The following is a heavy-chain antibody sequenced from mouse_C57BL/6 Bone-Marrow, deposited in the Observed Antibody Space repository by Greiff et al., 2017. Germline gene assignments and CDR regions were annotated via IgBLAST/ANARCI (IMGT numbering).Heavy chain of an antibody. CDR1: GFTFSDYG. V-gene: IGHV5-17*01. CDR2: ISSGSSTI. CDR3: ARLYYYGSRSFDY. D-gene: IGHD1-1*01. J-gene: IGHJ2*01. Sequence: EVKPVESGGGLVKPGGSLKLSCAASGFTFSDYGMHWVRQAPEKGLEWVAYISSGSSTIYYADTVKGRFTISRDNAKNTLFLQMTSLRSEDTAMYYCARLYYYGSRSFDYWGQGTTLTVSS.